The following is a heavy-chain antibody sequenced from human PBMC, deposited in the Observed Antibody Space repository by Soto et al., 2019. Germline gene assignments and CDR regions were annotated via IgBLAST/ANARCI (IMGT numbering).Heavy chain of an antibody. Sequence: EVQLVESGGGLVQPGGSLRLSCAASGFTFSLYEMNWVRQAPGKGLKWVSYISSSGSTIYYADSVKGRFTISRDNAKNSLYLQMHSLRAEDTAVYYCARDGYGDPYYYYAMDFWGQGTTVTVSS. V-gene: IGHV3-48*03. CDR3: ARDGYGDPYYYYAMDF. CDR2: ISSSGSTI. D-gene: IGHD4-17*01. J-gene: IGHJ6*02. CDR1: GFTFSLYE.